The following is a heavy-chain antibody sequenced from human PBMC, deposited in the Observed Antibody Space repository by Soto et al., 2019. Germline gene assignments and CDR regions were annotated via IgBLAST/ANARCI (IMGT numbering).Heavy chain of an antibody. CDR1: GYTFISYG. V-gene: IGHV1-18*01. Sequence: QVHLVQSGGEVKKPGASVKVSCKASGYTFISYGLTWVRQAPGQGLEWMGWISGYNRDTNHAQKFQGRVTMTRDTSTCAAYMELSSLTSDDAAVYFCDSAARPYGDCHYWGQGTLVTVSS. D-gene: IGHD4-17*01. J-gene: IGHJ4*02. CDR3: DSAARPYGDCHY. CDR2: ISGYNRDT.